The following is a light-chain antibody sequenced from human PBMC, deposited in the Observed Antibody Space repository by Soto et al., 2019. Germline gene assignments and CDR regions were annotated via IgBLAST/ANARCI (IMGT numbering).Light chain of an antibody. V-gene: IGKV1-39*01. Sequence: DIQMTQAPSSPSASVGDRVTITCRASQPIDTSLNWYQQKQGNAPRLLIYAASSLQSGVPLRFSGSGSGTDFTLTISSLQPEDFATYYCQQSYSSPFTFGPGTTVNIK. CDR1: QPIDTS. CDR2: AAS. CDR3: QQSYSSPFT. J-gene: IGKJ3*01.